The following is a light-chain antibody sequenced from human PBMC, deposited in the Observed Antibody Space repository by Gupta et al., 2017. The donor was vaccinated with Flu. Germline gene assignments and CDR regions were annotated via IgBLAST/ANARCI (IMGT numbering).Light chain of an antibody. V-gene: IGKV4-1*01. CDR1: QSIFYSSTNKDY. CDR3: QQYDGLPLT. CDR2: WAS. J-gene: IGKJ3*01. Sequence: DIVMTQSPDSLAVSLGERATINCKSSQSIFYSSTNKDYLAWYQQKPGQPPKLLIYWASTRESGVPDRFSGSGSGTDFTLTISSLQAEDVAVYYCQQYDGLPLTLGPGTTVDIK.